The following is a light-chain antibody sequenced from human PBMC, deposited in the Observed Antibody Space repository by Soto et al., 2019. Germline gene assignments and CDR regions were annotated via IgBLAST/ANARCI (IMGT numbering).Light chain of an antibody. CDR1: QSVSSSY. CDR2: GAS. V-gene: IGKV3-15*01. Sequence: EIVLTQSPGTLSLSPGARATLSCRASQSVSSSYLAWYQQKPGQAPRLLIYGASTRATGIPARFSGSGSGTEFTLTISSLQSEDFAVYSCQQYNNWPLTFGGGTKVDIK. CDR3: QQYNNWPLT. J-gene: IGKJ4*01.